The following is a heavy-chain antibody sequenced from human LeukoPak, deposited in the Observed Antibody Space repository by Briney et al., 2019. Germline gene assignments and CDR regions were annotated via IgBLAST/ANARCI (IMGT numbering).Heavy chain of an antibody. CDR3: ARQRYCSSGSCRGMDV. CDR1: RYSFANYW. V-gene: IGHV5-51*01. Sequence: GESLKISCKGSRYSFANYWIGWVRQMPGKGLEWMGIIYPGDSDTRYSPSFQGQVTISADKSISTAYLQWSSLKASDTAMYYCARQRYCSSGSCRGMDVWGQGTTVTVSS. J-gene: IGHJ6*02. D-gene: IGHD2-15*01. CDR2: IYPGDSDT.